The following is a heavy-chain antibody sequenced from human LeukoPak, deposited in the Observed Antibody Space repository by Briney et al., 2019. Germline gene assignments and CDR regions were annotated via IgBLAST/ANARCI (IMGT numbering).Heavy chain of an antibody. Sequence: ASVKVSCKASGYTFSGYHMHWVRQAPGHGLEWMGWINPNSGDTKYAQNFRGRVTMTRDTSLSTAYMDLSRLRSDDTALYYCARARKTRNIYGDYVFLFDYWGQGTLVTVSS. CDR2: INPNSGDT. CDR1: GYTFSGYH. CDR3: ARARKTRNIYGDYVFLFDY. V-gene: IGHV1-2*02. J-gene: IGHJ4*02. D-gene: IGHD4-17*01.